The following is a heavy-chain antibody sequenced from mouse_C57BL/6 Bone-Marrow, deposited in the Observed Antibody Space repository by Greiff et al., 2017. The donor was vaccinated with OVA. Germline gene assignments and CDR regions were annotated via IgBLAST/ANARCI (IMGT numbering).Heavy chain of an antibody. CDR2: INPSTGGT. J-gene: IGHJ2*01. D-gene: IGHD1-1*02. Sequence: VQLQQSGPELVKPGASVKISCKASGYSFTGYYMNWVKQSPEQSLEWIGEINPSTGGTTYNQKFKAKATLTVDKSSSTAYMQLKSLTSEDAAVYYCARSGGRFDYWGQGTTLTVSS. V-gene: IGHV1-42*01. CDR3: ARSGGRFDY. CDR1: GYSFTGYY.